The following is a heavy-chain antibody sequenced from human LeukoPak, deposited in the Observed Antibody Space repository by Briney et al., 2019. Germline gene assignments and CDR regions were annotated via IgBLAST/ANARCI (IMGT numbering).Heavy chain of an antibody. CDR2: IYPGDSDT. CDR3: AGLVVVAANDAFDI. D-gene: IGHD2-15*01. J-gene: IGHJ3*02. Sequence: GESLNISCKGSGYSFTNYWIGWVRQMPGKGLEWMGIIYPGDSDTRYSPSFQGQVTISADKSISTAYLQWSSLKASDTAMYYCAGLVVVAANDAFDIWGQGTMVTVSS. CDR1: GYSFTNYW. V-gene: IGHV5-51*01.